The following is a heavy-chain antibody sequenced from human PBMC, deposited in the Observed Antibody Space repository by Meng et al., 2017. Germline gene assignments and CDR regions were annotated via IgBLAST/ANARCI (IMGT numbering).Heavy chain of an antibody. V-gene: IGHV4-59*01. CDR2: IYYSGST. CDR3: AREGAYCSGGSCYYFDY. J-gene: IGHJ4*02. D-gene: IGHD2-15*01. Sequence: GQLPGAGAGLVKPLETLSLTCTVSGGSISSYYCSWIRQHPGKGLEWIGYIYYSGSTNYNPSLKSRVTISVDTSKNQFSLKLSSVTAADTAVYYCAREGAYCSGGSCYYFDYWGQGTLVTVSS. CDR1: GGSISSYY.